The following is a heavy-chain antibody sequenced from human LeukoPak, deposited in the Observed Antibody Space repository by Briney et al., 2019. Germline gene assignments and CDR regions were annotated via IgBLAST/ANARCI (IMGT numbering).Heavy chain of an antibody. CDR1: GFTFSSYG. Sequence: GGSLRLSCAASGFTFSSYGMSWVRQAPGKGLQWVSGISVSGGTTHYADSVKGRFTISRDNSKHTLFLQMNSLRAEDTALYYCTKGFYDSGSSLSALDHWGQGTLVTVSS. CDR3: TKGFYDSGSSLSALDH. J-gene: IGHJ4*02. CDR2: ISVSGGTT. D-gene: IGHD3-10*01. V-gene: IGHV3-23*01.